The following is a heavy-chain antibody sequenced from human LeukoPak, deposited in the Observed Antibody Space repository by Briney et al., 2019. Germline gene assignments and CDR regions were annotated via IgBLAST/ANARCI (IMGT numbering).Heavy chain of an antibody. Sequence: GRSLRLSCAASGFTFSSYGMHWVRQAPGKGLEWVAVIWYDGSNKYYADSVKGRFTISRDNSKNTLYLQMNSLRAEDTAVYYCAKSGGGTRRYYYYYYGMDVWGQGTTVTVSS. V-gene: IGHV3-33*06. J-gene: IGHJ6*02. CDR2: IWYDGSNK. CDR3: AKSGGGTRRYYYYYYGMDV. D-gene: IGHD2-15*01. CDR1: GFTFSSYG.